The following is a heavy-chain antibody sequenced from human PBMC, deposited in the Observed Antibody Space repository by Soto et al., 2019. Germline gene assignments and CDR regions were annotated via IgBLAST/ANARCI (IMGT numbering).Heavy chain of an antibody. J-gene: IGHJ4*02. V-gene: IGHV4-39*01. CDR3: ARRPKRGSYSWCFDY. Sequence: QLQLQESGPGLVKPSETLSLTCTVSGGSISSNGYYWGWIRQPPGKGLGWIGSVYYSGSANYNPSLKRRPTMSADTSKNQFSLKLISVTAADTAVYYCARRPKRGSYSWCFDYWGQGTLVTVSS. CDR2: VYYSGSA. CDR1: GGSISSNGYY. D-gene: IGHD1-26*01.